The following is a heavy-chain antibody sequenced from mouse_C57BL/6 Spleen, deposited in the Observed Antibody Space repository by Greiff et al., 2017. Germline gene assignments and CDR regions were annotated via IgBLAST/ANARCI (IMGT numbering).Heavy chain of an antibody. CDR3: TFITTVVARVHD. D-gene: IGHD1-1*01. Sequence: VQLQQSGAELVRPGASVKLSCTASGFNIKDYYMHWVKQRPEQGLEWIGRIDPEDGDTEYAPKFQGKATMTADTSSNTAYLQLSSLTSEDTAVYYCTFITTVVARVHDWGQGTTLTVSS. J-gene: IGHJ2*01. V-gene: IGHV14-1*01. CDR2: IDPEDGDT. CDR1: GFNIKDYY.